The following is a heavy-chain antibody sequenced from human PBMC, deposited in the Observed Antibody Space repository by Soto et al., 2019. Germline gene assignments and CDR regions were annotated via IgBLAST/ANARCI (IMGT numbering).Heavy chain of an antibody. V-gene: IGHV4-59*01. CDR3: ARVVTAQREFFDY. D-gene: IGHD2-21*02. Sequence: PSETLSLTCTVSGGSISSYYWSWIRQPPGKGLEWIGYIYYSGSTNYNPSLKSRVTISVDTSKNQFSLKLSSVTAADTAVYYCARVVTAQREFFDYWGQGTLVTVSS. CDR2: IYYSGST. CDR1: GGSISSYY. J-gene: IGHJ4*02.